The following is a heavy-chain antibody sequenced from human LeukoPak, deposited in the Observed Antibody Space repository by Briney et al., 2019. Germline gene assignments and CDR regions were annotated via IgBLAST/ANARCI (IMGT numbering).Heavy chain of an antibody. J-gene: IGHJ4*02. Sequence: SETLSLTCAVYGGSFSGYYWSWIRQPPGKGLEWIGEINHSGSTNYNPSLKSRVTISVDTSKNQFSLKLSSVTAADTAVYYCARGGFLLWLRRHFDYWGQGTLVTVSS. CDR3: ARGGFLLWLRRHFDY. CDR2: INHSGST. V-gene: IGHV4-34*01. D-gene: IGHD3-10*01. CDR1: GGSFSGYY.